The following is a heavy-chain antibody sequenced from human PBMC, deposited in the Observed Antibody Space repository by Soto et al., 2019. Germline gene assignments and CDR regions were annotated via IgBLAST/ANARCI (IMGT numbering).Heavy chain of an antibody. V-gene: IGHV1-69*13. CDR3: ARDLGTGTTFHGMDV. D-gene: IGHD1-7*01. J-gene: IGHJ6*02. Sequence: ASVKVSCKASGGTFSSYAISWVRQAPGQGLEWMGGIIPIFGTANYAHKFQGRVTITADESTSTAYMELSSLRSEDTAVYYCARDLGTGTTFHGMDVWGQGTTVTVSS. CDR1: GGTFSSYA. CDR2: IIPIFGTA.